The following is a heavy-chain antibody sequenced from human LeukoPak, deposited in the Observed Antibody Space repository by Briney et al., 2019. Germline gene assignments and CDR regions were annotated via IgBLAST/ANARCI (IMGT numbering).Heavy chain of an antibody. Sequence: PGGSLRLSCAASGFTFSSYAMHWVRQAPGKGLEWVAVISYDGSNKYYADSVKGRFTISRDNSKNTLYLQMNSLGAEDTAVYYCARETSDYAFDIWGQGTMVTVSS. CDR2: ISYDGSNK. V-gene: IGHV3-30*04. D-gene: IGHD6-6*01. CDR3: ARETSDYAFDI. J-gene: IGHJ3*02. CDR1: GFTFSSYA.